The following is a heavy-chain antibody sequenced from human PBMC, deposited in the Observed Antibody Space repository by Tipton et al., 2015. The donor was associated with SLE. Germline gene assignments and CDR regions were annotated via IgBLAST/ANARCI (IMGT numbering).Heavy chain of an antibody. D-gene: IGHD6-13*01. CDR1: GGSIISSGYY. Sequence: TLSLTCTVSGGSIISSGYYWGWVRQSPGKGLEWIGSIYYDGSTYYNASLKSRVTISVDTSKNQFSLRLTSVTAADTAVYYCARGVHQLGRFDYWGRGTLVTVSS. V-gene: IGHV4-39*07. CDR2: IYYDGST. CDR3: ARGVHQLGRFDY. J-gene: IGHJ4*02.